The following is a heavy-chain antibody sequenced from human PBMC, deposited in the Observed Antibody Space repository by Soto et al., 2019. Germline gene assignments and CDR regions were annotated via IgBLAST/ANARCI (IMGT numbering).Heavy chain of an antibody. Sequence: GGSLRLSCAASGFTFSSYSLNWVRQAPGKGLEWVSYISSSGSTIHYADSVKGRFTISRDKAKNSLYLQMNSLRDEDTAVYYCARDQGGSSWFTYWGQGTTVTVSS. CDR2: ISSSGSTI. CDR1: GFTFSSYS. J-gene: IGHJ6*02. V-gene: IGHV3-48*02. D-gene: IGHD6-13*01. CDR3: ARDQGGSSWFTY.